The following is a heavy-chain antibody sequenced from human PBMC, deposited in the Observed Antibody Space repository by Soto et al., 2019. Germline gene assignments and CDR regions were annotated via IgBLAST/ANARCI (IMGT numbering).Heavy chain of an antibody. CDR2: MSYDGRNE. CDR1: GFSFRSYG. V-gene: IGHV3-30*18. CDR3: AKDRRYCSGTSCYRVYYYYNMDV. J-gene: IGHJ6*03. D-gene: IGHD2-2*02. Sequence: GGSLRLSCAASGFSFRSYGMHWVRQAPGKGLEWVAVMSYDGRNEYYADSVKGRFTISRDQSKNTLDLQMNSLTAEDTAVYYCAKDRRYCSGTSCYRVYYYYNMDVWGKGTTVTVSS.